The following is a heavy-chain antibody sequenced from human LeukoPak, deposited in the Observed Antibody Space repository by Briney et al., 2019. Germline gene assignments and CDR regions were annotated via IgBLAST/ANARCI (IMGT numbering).Heavy chain of an antibody. CDR2: IYSGGST. V-gene: IGHV3-53*01. CDR1: GFTVSSNY. Sequence: GSLRLSCAASGFTVSSNYMSWVRQAPGKGLEWVSVIYSGGSTYYADSVKGRFTISRDNSKNTLYLQMNSLRAEDTAVYYCARDRGDGYNYGFSYWGQGTLVTVSS. D-gene: IGHD5-24*01. J-gene: IGHJ4*02. CDR3: ARDRGDGYNYGFSY.